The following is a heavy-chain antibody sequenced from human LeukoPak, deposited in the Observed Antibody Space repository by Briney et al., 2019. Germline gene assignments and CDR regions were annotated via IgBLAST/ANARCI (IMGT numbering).Heavy chain of an antibody. CDR2: IYYSGSA. CDR1: GGSISSNNYY. Sequence: SETLSLTCTVSGGSISSNNYYWAWIRQPPGKGLEWIGSIYYSGSAYYNPSLKSRVTISVDTSKNQFSLNLSSGTAGDTAVYYCARGQDYGGNSDYWYFDLWGRGTLVTVSS. D-gene: IGHD4-23*01. CDR3: ARGQDYGGNSDYWYFDL. V-gene: IGHV4-39*01. J-gene: IGHJ2*01.